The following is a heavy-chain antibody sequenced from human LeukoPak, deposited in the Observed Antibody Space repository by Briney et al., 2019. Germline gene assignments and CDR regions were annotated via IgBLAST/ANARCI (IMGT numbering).Heavy chain of an antibody. CDR2: IYSGGST. D-gene: IGHD2-15*01. V-gene: IGHV3-66*01. J-gene: IGHJ4*02. CDR3: ARAKYLDCSGGSCYSGGIDY. CDR1: EFSVGSNY. Sequence: GGSLRLSCAASEFSVGSNYMTWVRQAPGKGLEWVSLIYSGGSTYYADSVKGRFTISRDNAKNSLYLQMNSLRAEDTAVYYCARAKYLDCSGGSCYSGGIDYWGQGTLVTVSS.